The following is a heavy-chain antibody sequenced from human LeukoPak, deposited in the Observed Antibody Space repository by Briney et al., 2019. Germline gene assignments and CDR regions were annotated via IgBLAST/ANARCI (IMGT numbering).Heavy chain of an antibody. J-gene: IGHJ4*02. V-gene: IGHV4-34*12. D-gene: IGHD4-23*01. CDR3: ASGAWAARLNS. CDR1: GESLNYYY. CDR2: VFDGKTI. Sequence: PSETLSLTCAVYGESLNYYYWSWIRQSPGKGLEWIGDVFDGKTINYNPSLKSRVTISAATSSQQFSLNLKSVTAADTAVYFCASGAWAARLNSWAQGALVIVSS.